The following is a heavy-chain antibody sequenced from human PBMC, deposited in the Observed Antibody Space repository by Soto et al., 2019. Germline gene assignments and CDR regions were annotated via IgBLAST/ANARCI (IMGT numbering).Heavy chain of an antibody. J-gene: IGHJ6*03. CDR1: GGSFSDYY. CDR3: ARGLYGGYYYMDV. Sequence: SETLSLTCAVYGGSFSDYYWSWIRQSPGKGLEWIAKINHSGITSYNPSLKSRVTISVDTSKSQFSLNLSSVTAADTAVYYCARGLYGGYYYMDVWGEGTTVTVSS. D-gene: IGHD3-10*02. V-gene: IGHV4-34*01. CDR2: INHSGIT.